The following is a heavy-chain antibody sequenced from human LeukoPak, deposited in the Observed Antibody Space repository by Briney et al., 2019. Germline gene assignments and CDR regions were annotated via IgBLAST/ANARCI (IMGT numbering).Heavy chain of an antibody. CDR3: ARPIAVAGTGWFDP. J-gene: IGHJ5*02. CDR1: GYSFTSYW. Sequence: GESLKISCKGSGYSFTSYWIGWVRQMPGEGLEWMGIIYPGDSDTRYSPSFQGQVTISADKSVSTAYLQWSSLKASDTAMYYCARPIAVAGTGWFDPWGQGTLVTVSS. CDR2: IYPGDSDT. D-gene: IGHD6-19*01. V-gene: IGHV5-51*01.